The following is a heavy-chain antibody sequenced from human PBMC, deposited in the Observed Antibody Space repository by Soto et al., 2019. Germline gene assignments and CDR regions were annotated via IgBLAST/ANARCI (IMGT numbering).Heavy chain of an antibody. Sequence: SETLSLTCTVSAGSISSGDYYWSWIRQPPGKGLEWIGYIYYSGNTYYNPSLKSRVNILVDTSKNQFSLRVSFVSAADTAVYYCARALIQLWPHYYHGMDVWGQGTTVTVSS. V-gene: IGHV4-30-4*01. CDR3: ARALIQLWPHYYHGMDV. D-gene: IGHD5-18*01. CDR1: AGSISSGDYY. CDR2: IYYSGNT. J-gene: IGHJ6*02.